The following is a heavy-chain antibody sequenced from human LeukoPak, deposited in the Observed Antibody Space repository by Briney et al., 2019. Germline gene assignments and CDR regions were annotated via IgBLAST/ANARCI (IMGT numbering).Heavy chain of an antibody. CDR1: GFTFSSYA. J-gene: IGHJ3*02. CDR2: ISGSGGST. CDR3: AKAIKSGYSYALDAFDI. Sequence: PGGSLRLSCAASGFTFSSYAMSWVRQAPGKGLEWVSAISGSGGSTYYADSVKGRFTISRDNSKNTLYLQMTSLRAEDTAVYYCAKAIKSGYSYALDAFDIWGQGTMVTVSS. V-gene: IGHV3-23*01. D-gene: IGHD5-18*01.